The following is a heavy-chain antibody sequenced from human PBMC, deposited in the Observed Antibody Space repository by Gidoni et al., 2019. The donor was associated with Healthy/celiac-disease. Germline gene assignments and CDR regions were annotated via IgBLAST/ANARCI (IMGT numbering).Heavy chain of an antibody. CDR3: ARAHFHTYKITIFSAYYGMDV. CDR2: INHSGST. CDR1: GGSFSGYY. J-gene: IGHJ6*02. D-gene: IGHD3-9*01. V-gene: IGHV4-34*01. Sequence: QVQLQQWGAGLLKPSETLSLTCAVYGGSFSGYYWSWIRQPPGKGLEWIGEINHSGSTNYNPSLKSRVTISVDTSKNQFSLKLSSVTAADTAVYYCARAHFHTYKITIFSAYYGMDVWGQGTTVTVSS.